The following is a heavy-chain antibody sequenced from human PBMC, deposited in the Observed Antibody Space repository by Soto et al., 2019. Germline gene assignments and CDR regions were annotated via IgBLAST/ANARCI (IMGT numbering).Heavy chain of an antibody. J-gene: IGHJ4*02. CDR1: GGSISSGGYY. Sequence: SDTLSLTCTVSGGSISSGGYYWSWIRQHPGKGLEWIGYIYYSGSTYYNPSLKSRVTISVDTSKNQFSLKLSSVTAADTAVYYCARVDRSVFDYWGQGTLVTVSS. V-gene: IGHV4-31*03. CDR2: IYYSGST. CDR3: ARVDRSVFDY.